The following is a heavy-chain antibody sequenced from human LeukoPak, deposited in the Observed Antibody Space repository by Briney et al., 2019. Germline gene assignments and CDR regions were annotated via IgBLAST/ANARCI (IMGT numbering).Heavy chain of an antibody. CDR1: GYSISSGYY. V-gene: IGHV4-38-2*02. CDR2: IYHSGST. J-gene: IGHJ4*02. D-gene: IGHD5-18*01. CDR3: ARDQGGYSYGVPGDY. Sequence: SETLSLTCTVSGYSISSGYYWGWIRQPPGKGLEWIGSIYHSGSTYYNPSLKSRVTISVDTSKNQFSLKLSSVTAADTAVYYCARDQGGYSYGVPGDYWGQGTLVTVSS.